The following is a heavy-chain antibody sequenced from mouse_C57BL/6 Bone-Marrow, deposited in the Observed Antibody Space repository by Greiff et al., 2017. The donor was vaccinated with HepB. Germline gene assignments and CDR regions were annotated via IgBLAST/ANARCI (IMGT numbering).Heavy chain of an antibody. CDR3: ARRGYYGSSYLYWYFDV. CDR2: INPDSSTI. CDR1: GIDFSRYW. Sequence: EVQLQQSGGGLVQPGGSLKLSCAASGIDFSRYWMSWVRRAPGKGLEWIGEINPDSSTINYAPSLKDKFIISRDNAKNTLYLQMSKVRSEDTALYYCARRGYYGSSYLYWYFDVWGTGTTVTVSS. J-gene: IGHJ1*03. V-gene: IGHV4-1*01. D-gene: IGHD1-1*01.